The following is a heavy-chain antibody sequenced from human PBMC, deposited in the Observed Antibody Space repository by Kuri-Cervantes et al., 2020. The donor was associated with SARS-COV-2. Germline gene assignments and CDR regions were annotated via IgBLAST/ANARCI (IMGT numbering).Heavy chain of an antibody. CDR3: VKDWYGVEK. J-gene: IGHJ4*02. Sequence: GGSLRLSCAASGFTFSSYGMHWVRQAPGKGLEWVAVISYDGSNKYYADSVKGRFTISRDNSKNTLYLQMSSLRAEDTAVYYCVKDWYGVEKWGQGTLVTVSS. CDR2: ISYDGSNK. CDR1: GFTFSSYG. V-gene: IGHV3-30*18. D-gene: IGHD1-14*01.